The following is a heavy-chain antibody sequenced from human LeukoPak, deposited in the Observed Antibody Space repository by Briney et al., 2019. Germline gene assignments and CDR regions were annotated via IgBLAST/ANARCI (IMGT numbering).Heavy chain of an antibody. Sequence: GGSLRLSCEASGFTFTTYSMTWVRQAPGKGLEWVSAISGSGGSTYYADSVKGRFTISRDNSKNTLYLQMNSLRAEDTAVYYCAKDGWFGELWPFDYWGQGTLVTVSS. D-gene: IGHD3-10*01. J-gene: IGHJ4*02. CDR3: AKDGWFGELWPFDY. CDR2: ISGSGGST. V-gene: IGHV3-23*01. CDR1: GFTFTTYS.